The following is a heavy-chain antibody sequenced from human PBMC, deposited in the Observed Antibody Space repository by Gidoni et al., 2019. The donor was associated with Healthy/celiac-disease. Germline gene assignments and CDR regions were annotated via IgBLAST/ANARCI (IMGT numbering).Heavy chain of an antibody. CDR2: IYPCDSDT. CDR3: AQKGGSGSPTDAFDI. CDR1: GYRCTSYW. D-gene: IGHD3-10*01. J-gene: IGHJ3*02. Sequence: EVQRVQSGAEVKKPGESLKNSCKGSGYRCTSYWIGWVRQMPGKGLEWMGVIYPCDSDTRYSPSFQGQVTISADKSISTAYLQWSSLEASDTAMYYCAQKGGSGSPTDAFDIWGQGTMVTVSS. V-gene: IGHV5-51*03.